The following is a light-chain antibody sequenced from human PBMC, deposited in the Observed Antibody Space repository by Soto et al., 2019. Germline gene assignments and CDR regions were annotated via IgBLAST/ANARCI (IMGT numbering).Light chain of an antibody. Sequence: QAVVTQEPSLTVSPGGTVTLTCGSSTGAVSSGHPPHWIQQKPGQAPRTLVYDTTNTHSWTPARFSGSLLGGKAALTLSGAQPEDEADYFCLLCYSGGRPVFGGGTKLTVL. CDR1: TGAVSSGHP. V-gene: IGLV7-46*01. CDR3: LLCYSGGRPV. J-gene: IGLJ3*02. CDR2: DTT.